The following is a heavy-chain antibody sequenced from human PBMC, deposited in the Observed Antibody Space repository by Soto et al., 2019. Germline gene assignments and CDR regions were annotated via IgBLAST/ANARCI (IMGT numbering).Heavy chain of an antibody. CDR3: AGGGTPIDC. D-gene: IGHD3-16*01. CDR2: ISAYNGTT. CDR1: GYTFTNFG. V-gene: IGHV1-18*01. J-gene: IGHJ4*02. Sequence: QVQLVQSGAEVKKPGASVKVSCKASGYTFTNFGISWVRQAPGQGREWMGWISAYNGTTNYAQKFQGRVTMPTDTSTSTAYMEVRSLKFDDTAVYYCAGGGTPIDCWGQGALVTVSS.